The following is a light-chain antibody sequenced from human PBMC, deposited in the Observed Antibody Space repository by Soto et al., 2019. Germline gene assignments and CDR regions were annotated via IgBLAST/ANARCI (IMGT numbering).Light chain of an antibody. Sequence: DIQMTQSPSSLSASVGDRVTITCQASQDISNYLNWYQQKAGKAPELPIDAASNLETRGPSRFSESVSGTDFTFTISSLQPEDIATYYCQQYDNLPLTFGGGTKVEIK. CDR1: QDISNY. CDR3: QQYDNLPLT. CDR2: AAS. J-gene: IGKJ4*01. V-gene: IGKV1-33*01.